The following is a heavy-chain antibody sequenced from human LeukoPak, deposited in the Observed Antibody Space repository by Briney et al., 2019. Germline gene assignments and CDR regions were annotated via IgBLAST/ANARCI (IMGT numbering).Heavy chain of an antibody. CDR1: GYRFTSYW. CDR2: IYPGDSDT. J-gene: IGHJ4*02. Sequence: GESLKISCKGSGYRFTSYWIGWVRQMPGKGLEWMGIIYPGDSDTRYSPSFQGQVTISADKSISTAYLQWSSLKASDTAMYYCARGYDYYDSSGYYYSLFDYWGQGTLVTVSS. CDR3: ARGYDYYDSSGYYYSLFDY. D-gene: IGHD3-22*01. V-gene: IGHV5-51*01.